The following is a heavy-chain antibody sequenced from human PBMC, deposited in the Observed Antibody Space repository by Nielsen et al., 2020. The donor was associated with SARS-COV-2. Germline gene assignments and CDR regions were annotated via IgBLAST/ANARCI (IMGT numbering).Heavy chain of an antibody. Sequence: ASVKVSCKASGYTFTSYGISWVRQAPGQGLEWMGWISAYNGNTNYAQKLQGRVTMTTDTSTSTVYMELRSLRSDDTAVYYCARDLGDSYALDIWGQGTLVTVSS. J-gene: IGHJ3*02. V-gene: IGHV1-18*04. D-gene: IGHD3-16*01. CDR1: GYTFTSYG. CDR3: ARDLGDSYALDI. CDR2: ISAYNGNT.